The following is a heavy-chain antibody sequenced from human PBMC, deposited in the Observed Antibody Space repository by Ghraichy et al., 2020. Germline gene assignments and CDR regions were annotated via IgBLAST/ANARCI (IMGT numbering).Heavy chain of an antibody. CDR3: ASSPPNDNYDDSSHDC. D-gene: IGHD3-22*01. J-gene: IGHJ4*02. CDR2: MSPNNGNT. V-gene: IGHV1-8*01. CDR1: GYTFTSYD. Sequence: ASVKVSCKASGYTFTSYDINWVRQAPGQGLEWMGWMSPNNGNTGYARKFQGRVTLTRNTSINTAYMELSSLTSEDTAIYFCASSPPNDNYDDSSHDCWGQGTLVTVSS.